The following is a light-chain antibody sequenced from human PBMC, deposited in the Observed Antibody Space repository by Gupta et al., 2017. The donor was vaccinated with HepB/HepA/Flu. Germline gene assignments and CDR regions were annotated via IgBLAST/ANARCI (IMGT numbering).Light chain of an antibody. V-gene: IGLV3-21*01. Sequence: SSVLTQPPSGSGAPGKTARITCGGNNIGSKSVHCYQQKPGQAPELVICYDSERPSGFPERLSGSHFGHTATLTISRVDAGEEDDYYCQVWYSMSDYTVVFGGGTKLTVL. CDR1: NIGSKS. CDR3: QVWYSMSDYTVV. CDR2: YDS. J-gene: IGLJ2*01.